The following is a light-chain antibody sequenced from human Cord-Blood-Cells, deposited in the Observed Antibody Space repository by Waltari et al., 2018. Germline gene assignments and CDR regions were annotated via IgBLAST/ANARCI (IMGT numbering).Light chain of an antibody. Sequence: DMQMTQSPSSLSASVGDRVTITCRAWQSISSYSNWYQQKPGKAPKLLIYAASSLQSGVPSRFSGSGSGTDFTLTISSLQPEDCATYCCQQSYSTPWTFGQGTKVEIK. CDR1: QSISSY. V-gene: IGKV1-39*01. J-gene: IGKJ1*01. CDR3: QQSYSTPWT. CDR2: AAS.